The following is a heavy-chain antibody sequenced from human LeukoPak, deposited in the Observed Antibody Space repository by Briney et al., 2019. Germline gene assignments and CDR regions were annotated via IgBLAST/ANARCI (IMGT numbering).Heavy chain of an antibody. Sequence: GASVKVSCKASGYTFTSYGISWVRQAPGQGLEWMGWISAYNGNTNYAQKPQGRVTMTTDTPTSTAYMELRSLRSDDTAVYYCARQPSIAARPSYMDVWGIGTTVTVSS. CDR2: ISAYNGNT. V-gene: IGHV1-18*01. CDR1: GYTFTSYG. CDR3: ARQPSIAARPSYMDV. J-gene: IGHJ6*03. D-gene: IGHD6-6*01.